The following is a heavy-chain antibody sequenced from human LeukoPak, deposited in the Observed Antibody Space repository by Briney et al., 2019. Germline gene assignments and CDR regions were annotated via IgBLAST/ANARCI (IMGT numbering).Heavy chain of an antibody. CDR1: GGSISSYY. CDR2: TYYMGSA. V-gene: IGHV4-59*12. J-gene: IGHJ6*03. D-gene: IGHD2-21*02. Sequence: SETLSLTCTVSGGSISSYYWSWVRQPPGGGRGWIGYTYYMGSANYNPSLKRRVTSPLAWSTHQFSLSLRSVTAEATAVYYSGSTNYNPSLKSRVTISVDLSKNHFSLSLSSVTAADTAVYYCARGEPSTLLNNDYYFMDVWGKGTTVTVSS. CDR3: GSTNYNPSLKSRVTISVDLSKNHFSLSLSSVTAADTAVYYCARGEPSTLLNNDYYFMDV.